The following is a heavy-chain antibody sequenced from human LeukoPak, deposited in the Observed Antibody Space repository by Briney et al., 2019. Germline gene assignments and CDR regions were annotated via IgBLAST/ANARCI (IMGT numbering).Heavy chain of an antibody. CDR1: GFTFSSYS. CDR2: ISSSSSYI. D-gene: IGHD6-13*01. Sequence: GGSLRLSCAASGFTFSSYSMNWVRQAPGKGLEWVSSISSSSSYIYYADSVKGRFTISRDNAKNSLYLQMNSLRAEDTAVYYCARDLVQQLPDYYYYGMDVWGQGTTVTVSS. J-gene: IGHJ6*02. CDR3: ARDLVQQLPDYYYYGMDV. V-gene: IGHV3-21*01.